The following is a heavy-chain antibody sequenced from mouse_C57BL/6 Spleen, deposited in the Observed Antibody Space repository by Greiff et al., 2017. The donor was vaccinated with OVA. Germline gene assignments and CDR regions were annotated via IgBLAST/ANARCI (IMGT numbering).Heavy chain of an antibody. CDR1: GYTFTSYW. J-gene: IGHJ4*01. Sequence: VQLQQPGAELVKPGASVKLSCKASGYTFTSYWMQWVKQRPGQGLEWIGEIDPSDSYTNYNQKFKGKATLTVDTSSSTAYMQLSSLTSEDSAVYYCARGSYGSSYYYAMDYWGQGTSVTVSS. D-gene: IGHD1-1*01. V-gene: IGHV1-50*01. CDR3: ARGSYGSSYYYAMDY. CDR2: IDPSDSYT.